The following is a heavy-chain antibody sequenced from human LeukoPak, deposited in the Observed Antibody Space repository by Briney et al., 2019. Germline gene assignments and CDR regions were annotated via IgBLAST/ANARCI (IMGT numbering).Heavy chain of an antibody. J-gene: IGHJ4*02. Sequence: GGSLRLSCTVSGFTVSSNSMSWVRQAPGKGLEWVSFIYSDNTHYSDSVKGRFTISRDNSRNTLYLQMNSLRPEDTAVYHCVKDWGNYLASGSSYLDYWGQGTLVTVSS. CDR2: IYSDNT. V-gene: IGHV3-66*03. CDR3: VKDWGNYLASGSSYLDY. CDR1: GFTVSSNS. D-gene: IGHD3-10*01.